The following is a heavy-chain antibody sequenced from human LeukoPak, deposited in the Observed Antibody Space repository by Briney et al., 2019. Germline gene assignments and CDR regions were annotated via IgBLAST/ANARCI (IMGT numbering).Heavy chain of an antibody. CDR2: IYPGDSDT. V-gene: IGHV5-51*01. CDR1: GYSFTSYW. CDR3: ARQGAAGKYYYYYMDV. Sequence: GESLKISCQGSGYSFTSYWIGWVRQMPGKGLEWMGTIYPGDSDTRYSPSFQGQVTMSADKSIRTAYLQWSSLKASDTAIYYCARQGAAGKYYYYYMDVWGKGTTVTVSS. J-gene: IGHJ6*03. D-gene: IGHD6-13*01.